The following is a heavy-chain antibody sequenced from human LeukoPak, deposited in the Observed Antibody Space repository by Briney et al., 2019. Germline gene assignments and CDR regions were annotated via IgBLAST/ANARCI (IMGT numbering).Heavy chain of an antibody. V-gene: IGHV7-4-1*02. CDR2: INTNTGNP. J-gene: IGHJ4*02. CDR1: GYTFTNYP. Sequence: ASVKVSCKASGYTFTNYPMNWARQGPGQGLQWMGWINTNTGNPTYAQGFTGRFVFSLDTSVSTAYLLISSLKAEDTAMYYCARHQTGSWYLRSDFDYWGQGTLVTVSS. D-gene: IGHD6-13*01. CDR3: ARHQTGSWYLRSDFDY.